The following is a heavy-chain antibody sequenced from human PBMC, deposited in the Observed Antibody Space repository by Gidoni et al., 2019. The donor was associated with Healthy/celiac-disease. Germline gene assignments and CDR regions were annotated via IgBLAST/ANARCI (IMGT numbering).Heavy chain of an antibody. CDR3: ARSLTIFGVVISGY. D-gene: IGHD3-3*01. CDR1: GFPFRSYG. J-gene: IGHJ4*02. V-gene: IGHV3-33*01. Sequence: QVQLVESGGGVVQPGRSLGLSCAASGFPFRSYGMHWVRQAPGKGLEWVAIRWYDGSNKYYADSVKGRFTISRDNSKNTLYLQMNSLRAEDTAVYYCARSLTIFGVVISGYWGQGTLVTVSS. CDR2: RWYDGSNK.